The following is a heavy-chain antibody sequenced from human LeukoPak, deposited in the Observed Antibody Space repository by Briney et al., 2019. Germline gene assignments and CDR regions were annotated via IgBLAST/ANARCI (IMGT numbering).Heavy chain of an antibody. V-gene: IGHV4-30-2*01. J-gene: IGHJ5*02. CDR2: IYHSGST. D-gene: IGHD2-15*01. Sequence: SETLSLTCAVSGGSISSGGYSWSWIRQPPGKGLEWIGYIYHSGSTYYNPSLKSRVTISVDRSKNQFSLKLSSVTAADTAVYYCARDAPAYCSGGSCYLDPWGQGTLVTVSS. CDR1: GGSISSGGYS. CDR3: ARDAPAYCSGGSCYLDP.